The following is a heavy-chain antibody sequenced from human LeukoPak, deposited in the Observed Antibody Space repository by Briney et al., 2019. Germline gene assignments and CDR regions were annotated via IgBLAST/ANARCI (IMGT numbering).Heavy chain of an antibody. V-gene: IGHV4-59*12. Sequence: SETLSLTCTVSGGSITSFYWNWIRQSPGKGLEWIGSIYYNGDTNYNPSLKSRVSISVDTSKNQFSLKLSSVTAADTAVYYCARGGTCRRFDYWGQGTLVTVSS. CDR2: IYYNGDT. CDR1: GGSITSFY. J-gene: IGHJ4*02. CDR3: ARGGTCRRFDY.